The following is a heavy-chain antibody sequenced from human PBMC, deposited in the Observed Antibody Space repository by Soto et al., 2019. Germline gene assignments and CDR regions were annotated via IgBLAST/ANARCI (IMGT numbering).Heavy chain of an antibody. CDR2: ISGSGGST. CDR1: GFTFSSSA. Sequence: PGGPLRLSCAASGFTFSSSAMSWVRQAPGKGLEWVSAISGSGGSTYYADSVKGRFTISRDHSKNTLYLQVNSLRAEDTAVYYCAKCRGSTSCYANDYWGQGTLVTVSS. D-gene: IGHD2-2*01. CDR3: AKCRGSTSCYANDY. J-gene: IGHJ4*02. V-gene: IGHV3-23*01.